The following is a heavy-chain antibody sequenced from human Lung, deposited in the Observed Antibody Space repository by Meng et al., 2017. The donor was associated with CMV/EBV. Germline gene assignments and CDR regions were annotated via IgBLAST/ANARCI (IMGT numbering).Heavy chain of an antibody. V-gene: IGHV3-49*04. CDR2: MRRKGYGGTT. Sequence: SCTVSGFTFGDFAMTWVRQAPGKGLEWVGFMRRKGYGGTTEYAASVKGRFTISRDDSKSIAYLQMNSMKTEDTAVYYCTRWHSGSNFDYWGQGTLVTVSS. J-gene: IGHJ4*02. CDR3: TRWHSGSNFDY. CDR1: GFTFGDFA. D-gene: IGHD1-26*01.